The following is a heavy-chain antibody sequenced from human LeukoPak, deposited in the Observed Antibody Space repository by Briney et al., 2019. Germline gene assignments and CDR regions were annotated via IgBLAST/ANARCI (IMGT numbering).Heavy chain of an antibody. CDR2: ISSSSSTI. J-gene: IGHJ5*02. Sequence: GGSLRLSCAASGFTFSSYSMNWVRQAPGKGLEWVSYISSSSSTIYYADSVKGRFTISRDNAKNSLYLQMNSLRAEDTAVYYCARSGSGSYGIGGWFDPWGQGTLVTVSS. D-gene: IGHD3-10*01. CDR3: ARSGSGSYGIGGWFDP. V-gene: IGHV3-48*01. CDR1: GFTFSSYS.